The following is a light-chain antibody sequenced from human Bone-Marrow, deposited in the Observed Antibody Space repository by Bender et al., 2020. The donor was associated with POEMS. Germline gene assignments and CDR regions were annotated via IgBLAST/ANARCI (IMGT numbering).Light chain of an antibody. Sequence: QSVLTQPPSVSAAPGQKVTISCSGSRSNIGNNYVSWYRQFPATAPELLIYSSHRRPSEVPDRFSGSRSGTSASLAISGLQSEDEADYYCAVWDDSLNGWVFGGGTKLTVL. CDR2: SSH. CDR1: RSNIGNNY. J-gene: IGLJ3*02. CDR3: AVWDDSLNGWV. V-gene: IGLV1-44*01.